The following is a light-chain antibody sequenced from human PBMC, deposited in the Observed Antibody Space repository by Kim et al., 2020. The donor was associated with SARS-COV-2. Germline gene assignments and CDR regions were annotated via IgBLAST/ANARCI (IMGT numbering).Light chain of an antibody. V-gene: IGLV2-14*03. Sequence: QSITISCTETSSDVGGYKYVSWYQQHPGKAPKVMIYDVSNRPSGVSNRFSGSKSGNTASLTISGLQAEDEADYYCSSYTSSSTNYVFGTGTKVTVL. J-gene: IGLJ1*01. CDR2: DVS. CDR1: SSDVGGYKY. CDR3: SSYTSSSTNYV.